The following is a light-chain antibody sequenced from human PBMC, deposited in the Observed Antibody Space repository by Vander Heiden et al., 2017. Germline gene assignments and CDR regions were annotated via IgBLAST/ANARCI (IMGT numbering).Light chain of an antibody. CDR2: AVS. J-gene: IGKJ5*01. CDR3: LQGFSTPDT. V-gene: IGKV1-39*01. Sequence: DIQMTQSPSSLSASVGDRDTITCRSSQRIDRYSNLYQHKQGKVPQPLIHAVSSLRSGVPSTFIGGGSETAFTLTISNLQPEDFATCYCLQGFSTPDTFGQGTRLEIK. CDR1: QRIDRY.